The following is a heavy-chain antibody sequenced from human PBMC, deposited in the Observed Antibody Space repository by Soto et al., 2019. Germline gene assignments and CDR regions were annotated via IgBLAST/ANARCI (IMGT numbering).Heavy chain of an antibody. Sequence: QVQLVQSGAEEKKPEASVKVSCKASGYTFTSYAMHWVRQAPGQRLEWMGWINAGNGNTKYSQKFQGRVTITRVTSASTAYMELSSLRSEDTAVYYCARSIVVVTALDYWGQGTLVTVSS. CDR2: INAGNGNT. V-gene: IGHV1-3*05. D-gene: IGHD2-21*02. CDR1: GYTFTSYA. J-gene: IGHJ4*02. CDR3: ARSIVVVTALDY.